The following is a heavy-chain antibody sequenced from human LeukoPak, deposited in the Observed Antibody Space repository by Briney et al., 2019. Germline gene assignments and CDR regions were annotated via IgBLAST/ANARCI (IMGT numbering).Heavy chain of an antibody. Sequence: GGSLRLSCAASGFTFDDYAMHWVRQAPGKGLEWVSGISWNSGSIGYADSVKGRFTISRDNAKNSLYLQMNSLRAEDTALYYCAKDGSGWFGYGMDVWGQGTTVTVSS. D-gene: IGHD6-19*01. J-gene: IGHJ6*02. CDR3: AKDGSGWFGYGMDV. CDR2: ISWNSGSI. V-gene: IGHV3-9*01. CDR1: GFTFDDYA.